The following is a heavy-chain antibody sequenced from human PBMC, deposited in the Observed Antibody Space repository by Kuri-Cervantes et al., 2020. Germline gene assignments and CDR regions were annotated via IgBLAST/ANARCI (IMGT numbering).Heavy chain of an antibody. D-gene: IGHD6-19*01. V-gene: IGHV3-7*01. J-gene: IGHJ4*02. CDR2: IKQDGSEK. CDR3: ARGTTAGTAVTGQFDC. CDR1: GFTFGSFW. Sequence: GESLKISCVVSGFTFGSFWMSWVRQAPGKGLEWVAAIKQDGSEKFYVDSVKGRFTISRDNTKNTLYLQMNSLRAGDTAVYYCARGTTAGTAVTGQFDCWGQGALVTVSS.